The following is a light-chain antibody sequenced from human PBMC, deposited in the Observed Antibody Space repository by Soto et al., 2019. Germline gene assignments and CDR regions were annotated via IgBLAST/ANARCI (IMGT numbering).Light chain of an antibody. CDR2: STS. V-gene: IGLV7-43*01. Sequence: QAVVTQEPSLAVSPGGTVTLTCASSTGAVTSGYYPNWFQQKPGQTPRPLIYSTSNRHSWTPARFSGSLLGGKAALTLSGVQPEDEAEYYCLLYYGGARIFGGWNKLTVL. CDR1: TGAVTSGYY. CDR3: LLYYGGARI. J-gene: IGLJ2*01.